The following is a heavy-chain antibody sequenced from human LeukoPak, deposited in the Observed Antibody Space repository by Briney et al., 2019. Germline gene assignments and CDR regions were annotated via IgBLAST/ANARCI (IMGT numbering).Heavy chain of an antibody. CDR3: ARGLKARGVILMGF. V-gene: IGHV1-8*01. CDR1: GYTFTTYD. J-gene: IGHJ4*02. CDR2: MFPNTGNT. D-gene: IGHD3-10*01. Sequence: ASVKVSCKASGYTFTTYDITWVRQATGQGLEWMGWMFPNTGNTGYAQKFQGRVTMTRDTSTRTAYLELNGLRSDDTAVYYCARGLKARGVILMGFWGQGTLVTVSS.